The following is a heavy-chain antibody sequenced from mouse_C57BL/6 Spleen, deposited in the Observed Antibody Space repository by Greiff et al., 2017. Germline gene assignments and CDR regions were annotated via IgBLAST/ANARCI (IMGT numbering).Heavy chain of an antibody. V-gene: IGHV5-16*01. J-gene: IGHJ1*03. Sequence: EVKLMESEGGLVQPGSSMKLSCTASGFTFSDYYMAWVRQVPEKGLEWVANINYDGSSTYYLDSLKSRFIISRDNAKNILYLQMSSLKSEDTATFYWTRPNWDVGYFDVWGTGTTVTVSS. CDR1: GFTFSDYY. CDR2: INYDGSST. CDR3: TRPNWDVGYFDV. D-gene: IGHD4-1*02.